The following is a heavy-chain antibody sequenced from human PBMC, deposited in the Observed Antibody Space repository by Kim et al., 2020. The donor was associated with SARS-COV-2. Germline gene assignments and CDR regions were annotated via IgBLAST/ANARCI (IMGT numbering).Heavy chain of an antibody. Sequence: SETLSLTCTVSGGSISTYYWSWIRQPPGKGLDWIVYISYTGSTNYNPSLKSRVTISIDTSKNQFSLKLSSVTAADTAVYYCARHGWADSRYDYWGQGTLV. CDR1: GGSISTYY. D-gene: IGHD2-15*01. CDR3: ARHGWADSRYDY. V-gene: IGHV4-59*08. CDR2: ISYTGST. J-gene: IGHJ4*02.